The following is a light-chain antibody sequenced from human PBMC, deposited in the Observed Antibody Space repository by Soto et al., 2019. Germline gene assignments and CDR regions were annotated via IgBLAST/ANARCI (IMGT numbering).Light chain of an antibody. CDR3: QKYNSAPWT. CDR2: AAS. V-gene: IGKV1-27*01. J-gene: IGKJ1*01. CDR1: QGISNY. Sequence: DIQMTQSPSSLSASVGDRVTITCRASQGISNYLAWYQQKPGKVPKLLIYAASTLQSGVPSRFSGSGSGTYFTLTISSLQPEDVATYFGQKYNSAPWTFGQGTKVEIK.